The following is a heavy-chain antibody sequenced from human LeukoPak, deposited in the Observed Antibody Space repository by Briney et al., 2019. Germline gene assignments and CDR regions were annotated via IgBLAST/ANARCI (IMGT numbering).Heavy chain of an antibody. CDR2: IKQDGSEK. V-gene: IGHV3-7*03. D-gene: IGHD6-19*01. CDR3: ARGVSSGWYSGYFQH. J-gene: IGHJ1*01. Sequence: GGSLRLSCAASGFTFSSYWMSWVHQAPGKGLEWVANIKQDGSEKYYVDSVKGRFTISRDNAKNSLYLQMNSLRAEDTAVYYCARGVSSGWYSGYFQHWGQGTLVTVSS. CDR1: GFTFSSYW.